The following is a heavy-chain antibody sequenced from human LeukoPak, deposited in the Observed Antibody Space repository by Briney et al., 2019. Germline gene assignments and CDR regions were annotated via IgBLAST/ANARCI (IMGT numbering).Heavy chain of an antibody. V-gene: IGHV4-59*12. CDR2: IYYIGSP. J-gene: IGHJ3*02. CDR1: GGSISSYY. Sequence: PSETLSLTCTVSGGSISSYYWSWIRQPPGKGLEWIGYIYYIGSPTYNPSLKSRVTISVDTSKNQFSLQLSSVTPEDTGLYYCARDSDAFGIWGQGTMVTVSS. CDR3: ARDSDAFGI.